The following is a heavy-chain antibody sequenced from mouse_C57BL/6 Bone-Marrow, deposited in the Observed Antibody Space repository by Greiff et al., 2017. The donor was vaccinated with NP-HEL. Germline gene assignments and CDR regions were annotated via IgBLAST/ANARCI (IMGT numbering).Heavy chain of an antibody. CDR1: GFTFSSYA. D-gene: IGHD2-4*01. V-gene: IGHV5-4*03. Sequence: EVKLMESGGGLVKPGGSLKLSCAASGFTFSSYAMSWVRQTPEKRLEWVATISDGGSYTYYPDNVKGRFTISRDNAKNNLYLQMSQLKSEDTAMYYCARDWEDYDVIAYWGQGTLVTVSA. CDR3: ARDWEDYDVIAY. J-gene: IGHJ3*01. CDR2: ISDGGSYT.